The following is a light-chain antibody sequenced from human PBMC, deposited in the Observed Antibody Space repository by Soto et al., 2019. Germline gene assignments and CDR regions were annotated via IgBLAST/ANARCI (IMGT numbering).Light chain of an antibody. Sequence: QSVLTQPPSASGTPGQRVTISCSGSSSNIGSNVVNWYQQLPGTAPKLLIYRNDQRPSAFPDRFSGSKSGTSASLAISGLQSEDEADYYCEAWDVSLNAWVFVGGTQLTVL. V-gene: IGLV1-44*01. J-gene: IGLJ3*02. CDR2: RND. CDR3: EAWDVSLNAWV. CDR1: SSNIGSNV.